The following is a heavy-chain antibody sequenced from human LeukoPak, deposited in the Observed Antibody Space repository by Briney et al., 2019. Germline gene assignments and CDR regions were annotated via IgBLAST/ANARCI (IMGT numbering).Heavy chain of an antibody. D-gene: IGHD3-22*01. Sequence: PSETLSLTCTVSGGSISRYYLSWIRQPAGKGLEWMGRIYTRGSTKYNPSLKSRVTMSVDTSKNQFSLKLSSVTAADTAVYYCARILTPDSSGFYYGMDVWGQGTTVTVSS. J-gene: IGHJ6*02. CDR1: GGSISRYY. CDR2: IYTRGST. CDR3: ARILTPDSSGFYYGMDV. V-gene: IGHV4-4*07.